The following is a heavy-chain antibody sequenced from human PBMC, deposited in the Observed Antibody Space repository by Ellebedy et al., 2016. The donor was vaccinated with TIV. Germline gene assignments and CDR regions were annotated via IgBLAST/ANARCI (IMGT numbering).Heavy chain of an antibody. Sequence: SETLSLTXTVSGGSISSYYWSWIRQPPGEGLEWIGYMYYSGRTNYNPSLNSRVTISVDTSKNQFSLKLSSVTAADTAVYYCARETSRWFDPWGQGTLVTVSS. CDR2: MYYSGRT. CDR3: ARETSRWFDP. CDR1: GGSISSYY. J-gene: IGHJ5*02. D-gene: IGHD4-11*01. V-gene: IGHV4-59*01.